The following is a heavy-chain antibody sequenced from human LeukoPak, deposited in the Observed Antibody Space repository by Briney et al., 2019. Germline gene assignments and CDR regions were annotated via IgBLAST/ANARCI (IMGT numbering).Heavy chain of an antibody. CDR3: AKDLRYSGSYLFDC. CDR1: GFTMSIHW. Sequence: GGSLRLSCVVSGFTMSIHWMSWVRQAPGKGLEWVADINPDGSGQYLVDSVKGRFTISRDNAKNLQFLQMNSLRAEDTALYYCAKDLRYSGSYLFDCWGQGTLVTVSS. J-gene: IGHJ4*02. CDR2: INPDGSGQ. D-gene: IGHD1-26*01. V-gene: IGHV3-7*03.